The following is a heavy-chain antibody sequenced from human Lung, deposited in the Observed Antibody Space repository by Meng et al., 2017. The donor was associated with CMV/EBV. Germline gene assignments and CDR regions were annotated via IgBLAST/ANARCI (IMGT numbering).Heavy chain of an antibody. J-gene: IGHJ6*02. V-gene: IGHV3-74*01. CDR2: INSDGSST. CDR3: ARVHRQYCYDGMDV. Sequence: GESLKISCAASGFTFSSYWMHWVRQAPGKGLVWVSRINSDGSSTSYADSVKGRFTISRDNAKNTVYLQMNSLRTEDTAVYNCARVHRQYCYDGMDVWGQGTRVTVSS. CDR1: GFTFSSYW.